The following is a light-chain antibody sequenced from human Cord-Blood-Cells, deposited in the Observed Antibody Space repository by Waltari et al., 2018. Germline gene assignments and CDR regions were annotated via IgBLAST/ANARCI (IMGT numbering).Light chain of an antibody. J-gene: IGLJ2*01. V-gene: IGLV2-8*01. Sequence: QSALTQPPSASGSPGQSVTISCTGTSSDVGGYNYVSWYQQHPGKAPKLMIYEVSKRPSGVPDRCSGSKSGNTASLTACGLQAEDEADYYCSSYAGSNNVVFGGGTKLPVL. CDR1: SSDVGGYNY. CDR2: EVS. CDR3: SSYAGSNNVV.